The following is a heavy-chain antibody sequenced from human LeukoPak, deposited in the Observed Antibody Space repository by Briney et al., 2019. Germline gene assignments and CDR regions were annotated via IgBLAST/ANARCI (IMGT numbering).Heavy chain of an antibody. CDR1: GFTFSSYE. D-gene: IGHD3-22*01. CDR3: AKEALGYYDSSGPSAGDY. CDR2: ISSSGSTI. V-gene: IGHV3-48*03. Sequence: GGSLRLSCAASGFTFSSYEMNWVRQAPGKGLEWVSYISSSGSTIYYADSVKGRFTISRDNSKNTLYLQMNSLRAEDTAVYYCAKEALGYYDSSGPSAGDYWGQGTLVTVSS. J-gene: IGHJ4*02.